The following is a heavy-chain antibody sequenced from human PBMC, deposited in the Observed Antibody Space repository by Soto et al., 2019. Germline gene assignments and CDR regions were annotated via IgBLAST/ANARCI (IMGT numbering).Heavy chain of an antibody. J-gene: IGHJ4*02. V-gene: IGHV3-64*01. D-gene: IGHD1-7*01. CDR3: VRRVSGNYDY. Sequence: EVQLAESGGGMVQPGGSLRLSCVASGFTFSSYDMHWVRQAPGKGLEYVSSISSNGGTTYYGNSVKGRFTISRDNSKNTLSLQMGSLSAEDFAVYYCVRRVSGNYDYWGQGTLVTVSS. CDR1: GFTFSSYD. CDR2: ISSNGGTT.